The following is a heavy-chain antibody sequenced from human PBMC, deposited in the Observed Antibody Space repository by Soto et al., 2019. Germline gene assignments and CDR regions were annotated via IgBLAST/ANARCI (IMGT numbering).Heavy chain of an antibody. CDR3: ARDKSGSSDDAFDI. CDR2: IIPIFGTA. Sequence: ASVKVSCKASGGTFSSYAISWVRQAPGQGLEWMGGIIPIFGTANYAQKFQGRVTITADKSASTAYMELSSLRSEDTAVYYCARDKSGSSDDAFDIWGQGTMVTVSS. D-gene: IGHD2-15*01. CDR1: GGTFSSYA. J-gene: IGHJ3*02. V-gene: IGHV1-69*06.